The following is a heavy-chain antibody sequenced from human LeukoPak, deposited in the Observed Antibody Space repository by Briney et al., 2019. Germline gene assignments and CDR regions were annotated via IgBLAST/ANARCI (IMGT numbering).Heavy chain of an antibody. CDR3: ARCTTGKTFGSLREIKKSREIDY. V-gene: IGHV3-30-3*01. J-gene: IGHJ4*02. D-gene: IGHD1-1*01. CDR2: ISDDETYK. Sequence: PGGSLRLSCAASGFTFNSYSMHWVRQAPGKGLEGVTAISDDETYKFYADSVKGRFTIYRDNKKNTLYMQMNRLRGADTEVYYCARCTTGKTFGSLREIKKSREIDYWGRGTLVTVSS. CDR1: GFTFNSYS.